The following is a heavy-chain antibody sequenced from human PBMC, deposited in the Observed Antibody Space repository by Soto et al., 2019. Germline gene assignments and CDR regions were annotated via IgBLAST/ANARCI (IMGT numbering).Heavy chain of an antibody. CDR2: IYYSGST. J-gene: IGHJ4*02. V-gene: IGHV4-59*01. D-gene: IGHD3-10*01. CDR3: ARSASDYYGSGFGY. Sequence: QVQLQESGPGLVKPSETLSLTCTVSGGSISSYYWSWIRQPPGKGLEWIGYIYYSGSTNYNPSLKGRVTISVNTSKNQFSLKLSSVTAADTAVYYCARSASDYYGSGFGYWGQGTLVTVSS. CDR1: GGSISSYY.